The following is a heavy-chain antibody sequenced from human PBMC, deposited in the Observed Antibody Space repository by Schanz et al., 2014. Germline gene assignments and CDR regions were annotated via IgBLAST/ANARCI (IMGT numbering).Heavy chain of an antibody. CDR3: AKHVRSLTGNDY. D-gene: IGHD3-9*01. V-gene: IGHV3-23*04. CDR2: IASGGSHT. Sequence: EVQLVESGGGLVRPGGSLRLSCAASGITFSDYAMSWVRQAPGKGLEWVSTIASGGSHTFYADSVTGRFTISGDNSQNTLYLQVNSLRAEDTAVYYCAKHVRSLTGNDYWGQGTLVTVSS. J-gene: IGHJ4*02. CDR1: GITFSDYA.